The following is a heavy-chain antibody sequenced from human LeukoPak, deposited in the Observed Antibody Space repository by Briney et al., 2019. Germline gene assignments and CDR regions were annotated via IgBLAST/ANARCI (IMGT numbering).Heavy chain of an antibody. J-gene: IGHJ6*03. Sequence: GESLKISCKGSGDSFNSNWIGWVRQMPGKGLEWMGIVYPGDSDTRYSPSFQGQVTISADKSISTAYLQWSSLKASDTAVYYCARHGGSGSYYYYYMDVWGKGTTVTVSS. CDR1: GDSFNSNW. D-gene: IGHD3-10*01. V-gene: IGHV5-51*01. CDR2: VYPGDSDT. CDR3: ARHGGSGSYYYYYMDV.